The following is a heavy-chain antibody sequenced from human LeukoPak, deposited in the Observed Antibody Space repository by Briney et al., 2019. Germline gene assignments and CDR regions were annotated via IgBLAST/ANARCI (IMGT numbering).Heavy chain of an antibody. CDR1: GYTFTSYG. D-gene: IGHD3-22*01. Sequence: ASVKVSCKASGYTFTSYGISWVRQAPGQGLEWMGWISAYNGNTNYAQKFQGRVTITADKSTSTAYMELSSLRSEDTAVYYCARDSNLYYYDSSGYLYYWGQGTLVTVSS. V-gene: IGHV1-18*01. CDR3: ARDSNLYYYDSSGYLYY. CDR2: ISAYNGNT. J-gene: IGHJ4*02.